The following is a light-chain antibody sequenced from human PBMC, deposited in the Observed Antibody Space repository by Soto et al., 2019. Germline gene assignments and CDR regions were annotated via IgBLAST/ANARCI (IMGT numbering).Light chain of an antibody. V-gene: IGLV2-14*01. J-gene: IGLJ1*01. CDR3: SSYTSSSTYV. Sequence: QSALTQPASVSGSPGQSIAISCTGTSSYVGGYNYVSWYQQHPGKAPKLMVYDVNDRPSGVSDRFSGSKSGNTASLTISGLQAEDEADYYCSSYTSSSTYVFGTGTKVTVL. CDR2: DVN. CDR1: SSYVGGYNY.